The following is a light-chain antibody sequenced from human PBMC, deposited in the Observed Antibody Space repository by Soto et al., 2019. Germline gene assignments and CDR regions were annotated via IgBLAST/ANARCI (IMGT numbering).Light chain of an antibody. Sequence: QSVLTQPASVSGSPGQSITIPCTGTSGDVGSYNLVSWYQQHPGKAPKLLIYEVTERPSGVSNRFSGSKSGSTASLTISGLQPDDEADYYYCSYAGNREVFGTGTKLTVL. J-gene: IGLJ1*01. V-gene: IGLV2-23*02. CDR2: EVT. CDR1: SGDVGSYNL. CDR3: CSYAGNREV.